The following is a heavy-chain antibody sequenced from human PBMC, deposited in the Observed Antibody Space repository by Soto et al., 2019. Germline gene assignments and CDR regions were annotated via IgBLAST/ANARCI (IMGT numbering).Heavy chain of an antibody. J-gene: IGHJ4*02. Sequence: WGSLRLSCAASGFTVSSNYINWVRQAPGKGLEWVSLIYSGDTTYYADSVKGRFTISRDNSKNTLYLQMNSLRAEDTAVYYCASERAGGNQLDCWGQGTLVTVSS. D-gene: IGHD1-26*01. CDR2: IYSGDTT. V-gene: IGHV3-53*01. CDR3: ASERAGGNQLDC. CDR1: GFTVSSNY.